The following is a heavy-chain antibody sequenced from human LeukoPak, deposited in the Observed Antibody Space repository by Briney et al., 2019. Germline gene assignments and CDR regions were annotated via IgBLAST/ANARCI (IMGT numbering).Heavy chain of an antibody. J-gene: IGHJ6*02. CDR1: GGTFSSYA. V-gene: IGHV1-69*01. Sequence: SVKVSCKASGGTFSSYAISWVRQAPGQGLEWMGGIIPIFGTANYAQKFQGRVTITADESTSTAYMELSSLRSEDTAVYYCARGEYQLLQYYYYYGMDVWGQGTTVTVSS. CDR2: IIPIFGTA. CDR3: ARGEYQLLQYYYYYGMDV. D-gene: IGHD2-2*01.